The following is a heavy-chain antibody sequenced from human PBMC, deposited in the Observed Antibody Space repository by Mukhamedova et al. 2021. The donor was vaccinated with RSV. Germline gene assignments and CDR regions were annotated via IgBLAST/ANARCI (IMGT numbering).Heavy chain of an antibody. Sequence: MGIIYPGDSDTRYSPSFQGQVTISADKSISTAYLQWSSLKASDTAMYYCARPVETAIDYWCQGTLVTVSS. CDR2: IYPGDSDT. J-gene: IGHJ4*02. V-gene: IGHV5-51*01. D-gene: IGHD5-18*01. CDR3: ARPVETAIDY.